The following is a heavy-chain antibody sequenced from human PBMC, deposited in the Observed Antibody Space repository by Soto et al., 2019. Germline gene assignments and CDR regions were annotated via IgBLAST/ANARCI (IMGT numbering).Heavy chain of an antibody. CDR2: INPNSGGT. CDR1: GYTSTAYY. J-gene: IGHJ4*02. D-gene: IGHD1-7*01. CDR3: ATDKEGTKLLAFDN. Sequence: ASVKVSCKASGYTSTAYYMHWVRQAPGQGLEWMGWINPNSGGTNFAQKFQGRVTMTRDTSINTAYMELSSLRSDDAAVYYCATDKEGTKLLAFDNWSQGTLVTVSS. V-gene: IGHV1-2*02.